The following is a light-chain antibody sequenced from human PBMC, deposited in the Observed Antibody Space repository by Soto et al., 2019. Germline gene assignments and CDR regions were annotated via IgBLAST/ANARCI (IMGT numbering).Light chain of an antibody. J-gene: IGKJ2*01. CDR3: QQYESSPYT. Sequence: EIVLTQSPGPLSLSPGETATLSCRASRSVSSRHVAWYQQKPGQPPRLLIFRASGRPGAIPDRFSGSGSGTDFTLTSTRLEPADFAVYYCQQYESSPYTFGQGTKLEIK. CDR1: RSVSSRH. CDR2: RAS. V-gene: IGKV3-20*01.